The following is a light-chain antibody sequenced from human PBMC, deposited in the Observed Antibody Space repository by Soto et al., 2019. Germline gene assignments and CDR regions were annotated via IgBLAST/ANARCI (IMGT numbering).Light chain of an antibody. CDR2: EVS. Sequence: QSVLTQPASVSGSPGQSITISCTGTGSDIGNYNYVSWYQQHQGKAPKTIIYEVSHRPSGISGRFSGSKSGNTASLTISGLQADDEADYYCSSYATNRDVLFGGGTKLTVL. J-gene: IGLJ2*01. CDR3: SSYATNRDVL. CDR1: GSDIGNYNY. V-gene: IGLV2-14*01.